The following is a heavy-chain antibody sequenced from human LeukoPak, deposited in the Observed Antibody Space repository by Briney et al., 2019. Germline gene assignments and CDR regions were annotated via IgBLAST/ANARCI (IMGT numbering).Heavy chain of an antibody. D-gene: IGHD2-2*01. V-gene: IGHV3-30-3*01. J-gene: IGHJ4*02. CDR1: GFTFTKYN. Sequence: GGSLRLSCVASGFTFTKYNMHWVRQAPGKGLEWVTVILYDGSKTYYADSVKGRFTISRDNSKNTLYLQMNSLRAEDTAIYYCAKGSSTSRPYYFDNWGQGTLVTVSS. CDR3: AKGSSTSRPYYFDN. CDR2: ILYDGSKT.